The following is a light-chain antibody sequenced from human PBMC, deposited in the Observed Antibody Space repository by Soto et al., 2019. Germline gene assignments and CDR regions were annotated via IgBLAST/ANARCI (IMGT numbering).Light chain of an antibody. J-gene: IGLJ7*01. Sequence: QSPLTQPRSVSGAPGQSVTISCTGTSSDVGGYNYVSWYQQHPGKAPKLMIYDVSKRPSGVPDRFSGSKSGNTASLTISGLQAEDEADYYCCSYAGSYSWVFGGGTQLTV. CDR1: SSDVGGYNY. V-gene: IGLV2-11*01. CDR2: DVS. CDR3: CSYAGSYSWV.